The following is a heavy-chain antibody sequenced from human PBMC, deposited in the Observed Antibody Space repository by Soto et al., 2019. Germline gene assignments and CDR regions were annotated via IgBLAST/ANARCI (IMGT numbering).Heavy chain of an antibody. CDR3: ASGKSQMSQDRIGFYYYMDV. V-gene: IGHV1-69*08. D-gene: IGHD6-19*01. CDR1: GAAFSNYT. Sequence: QVQLVQSGADVKKPGSSVKISCTASGAAFSNYTFTWVRRAPGEGLEWVGRVIPLLDASNYAEKFQDRVTISADRSTSTVYVELSGLRSEDSAIYYCASGKSQMSQDRIGFYYYMDVWGKGTSVTVSS. J-gene: IGHJ6*03. CDR2: VIPLLDAS.